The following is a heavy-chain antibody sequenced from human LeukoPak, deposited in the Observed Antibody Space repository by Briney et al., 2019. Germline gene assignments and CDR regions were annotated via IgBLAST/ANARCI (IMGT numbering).Heavy chain of an antibody. V-gene: IGHV4-39*01. CDR1: GGSISSSSYY. CDR2: IYYSGST. CDR3: ARRDEYGDDAFDY. D-gene: IGHD4-17*01. J-gene: IGHJ4*02. Sequence: PSETLSLTCTVSGGSISSSSYYWGWIRQPPGKGLEWIGSIYYSGSTYYNPSLKSRVTISVDTSKNQFSLKLSSVTAADTAVYYCARRDEYGDDAFDYWGQGTLVTVS.